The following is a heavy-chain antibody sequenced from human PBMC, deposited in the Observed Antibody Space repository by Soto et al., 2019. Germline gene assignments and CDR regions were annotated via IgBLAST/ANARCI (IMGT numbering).Heavy chain of an antibody. Sequence: EVQLVESGGGLVKPGGSLRLSCAASGFTFSSYSMNWVRQAPGKGLEWVSSISSSSSYIYYADSVKGRFTISRDNAKNSLYLQMNSLRAEDTAMYYCARDHHRTAQWLSPIDYWGQGTLVTVSS. D-gene: IGHD6-19*01. V-gene: IGHV3-21*01. CDR1: GFTFSSYS. J-gene: IGHJ4*02. CDR3: ARDHHRTAQWLSPIDY. CDR2: ISSSSSYI.